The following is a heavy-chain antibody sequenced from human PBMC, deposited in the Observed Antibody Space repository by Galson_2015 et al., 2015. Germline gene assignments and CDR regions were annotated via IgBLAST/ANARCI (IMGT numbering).Heavy chain of an antibody. D-gene: IGHD2-2*02. J-gene: IGHJ4*02. CDR3: AEGGYCSGSNCYTTNFDY. Sequence: SLRLSCAASGFTFSSYAMSWVRQAPGKGLEWVSGIGGGGGSTYYADSVKGRFTISRDNSKNTLYLQMISLRVEDTAVYYCAEGGYCSGSNCYTTNFDYWGQGTLVTVSS. CDR2: IGGGGGST. V-gene: IGHV3-23*01. CDR1: GFTFSSYA.